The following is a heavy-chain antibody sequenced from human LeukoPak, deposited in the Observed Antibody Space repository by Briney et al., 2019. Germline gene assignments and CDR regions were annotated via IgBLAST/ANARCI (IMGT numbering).Heavy chain of an antibody. CDR2: IRYDGSNK. V-gene: IGHV3-30*02. J-gene: IGHJ5*02. Sequence: GGSLRLSCAASGFTFSSYGMHWVRQAPGKGLEWVAFIRYDGSNKYYADSVKGRFTISRDNSKNTLYLQMNSLRAEDTAVCYCARVVEGFGELYWFDPWGQGTLVTVSS. D-gene: IGHD3-10*01. CDR1: GFTFSSYG. CDR3: ARVVEGFGELYWFDP.